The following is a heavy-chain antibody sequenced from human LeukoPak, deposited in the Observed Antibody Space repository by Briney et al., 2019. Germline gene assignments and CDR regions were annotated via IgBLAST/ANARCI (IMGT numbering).Heavy chain of an antibody. CDR1: GDTFTRNW. V-gene: IGHV1-46*01. J-gene: IGHJ5*02. CDR2: INPTGDYT. CDR3: ARDHSIDDKSWWLDP. D-gene: IGHD1-1*01. Sequence: ASVKVSCKTSGDTFTRNWMHWIRQGPGQGREWMGVINPTGDYTMYAQKFQGRVIVTRDMSSNTDYMELGSLRSDDTAVYYCARDHSIDDKSWWLDPWGQGTLVTVSS.